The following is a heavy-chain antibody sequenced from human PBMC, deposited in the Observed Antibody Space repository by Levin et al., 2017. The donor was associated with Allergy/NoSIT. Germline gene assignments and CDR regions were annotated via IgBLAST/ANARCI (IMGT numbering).Heavy chain of an antibody. CDR1: GFTFDDYG. CDR2: INWNGGST. V-gene: IGHV3-20*04. J-gene: IGHJ3*02. Sequence: PGGSLRLSCAASGFTFDDYGMSWVRQAPGKGLEWVSGINWNGGSTGYADSVKGRFTISRDNAKNSLYLQMNSLRAEDTALYYCARAALYSGYDWPDAFDIWGQGTMVTVSS. D-gene: IGHD5-12*01. CDR3: ARAALYSGYDWPDAFDI.